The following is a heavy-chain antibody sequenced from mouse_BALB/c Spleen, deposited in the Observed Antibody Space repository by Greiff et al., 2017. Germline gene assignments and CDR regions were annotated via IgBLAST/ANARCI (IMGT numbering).Heavy chain of an antibody. D-gene: IGHD2-2*01. CDR3: VRGLYGYDFAY. Sequence: VKLQESGPGLVAPSQSLSITCTVSGFSLTSYDISWIRQPPGKGLEWLGVIWTGGGTNYNSAFMSRLSISKDNSKSQVFLKMNSLQTDDTAIYYCVRGLYGYDFAYWGQGTLVTVSA. CDR2: IWTGGGT. V-gene: IGHV2-9-2*01. J-gene: IGHJ3*01. CDR1: GFSLTSYD.